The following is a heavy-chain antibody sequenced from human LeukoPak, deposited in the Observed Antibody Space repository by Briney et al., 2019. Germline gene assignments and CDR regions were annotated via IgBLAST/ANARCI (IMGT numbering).Heavy chain of an antibody. J-gene: IGHJ4*02. CDR2: ITGSGDGT. Sequence: GGSLRLSCAASGFTFSTDGIIWVRQAPGKGLDWVSAITGSGDGTKYADSVKGRFTISRDNSKKTVYLQMNSLSVEDTALYYCARRITATNPFDYWGQGTLVIVSS. D-gene: IGHD3-16*01. V-gene: IGHV3-23*01. CDR1: GFTFSTDG. CDR3: ARRITATNPFDY.